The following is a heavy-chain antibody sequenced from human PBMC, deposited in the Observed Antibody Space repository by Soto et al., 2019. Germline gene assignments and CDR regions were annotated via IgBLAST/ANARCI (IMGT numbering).Heavy chain of an antibody. CDR3: AKGEHIVVVTAILGY. D-gene: IGHD2-21*02. J-gene: IGHJ4*02. CDR2: ISGSGGST. V-gene: IGHV3-23*01. CDR1: GFTFSSYA. Sequence: EVQLLESGGGLVQPGGSLRLSCAASGFTFSSYAMSWVRQAPGKGLEWVSAISGSGGSTYYADSVKGRFTISRDNSKNALDRRMNSLRAEDTAVYYCAKGEHIVVVTAILGYWGQGTLVTVSS.